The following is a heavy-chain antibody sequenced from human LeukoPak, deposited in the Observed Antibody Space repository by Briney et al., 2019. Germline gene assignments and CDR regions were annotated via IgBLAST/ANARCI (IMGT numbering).Heavy chain of an antibody. Sequence: GASVNVSCKASGYPFTNYGITWVRQAPGQGLEWVGWISAYNCNTNYAQKLHGRVSITTDTPTSTAYMDLSNLRAGRRAVCYLPRDLAPSGWSGFSRGQGNLVTVSS. V-gene: IGHV1-18*01. CDR3: PRDLAPSGWSGFS. CDR2: ISAYNCNT. J-gene: IGHJ4*02. D-gene: IGHD6-19*01. CDR1: GYPFTNYG.